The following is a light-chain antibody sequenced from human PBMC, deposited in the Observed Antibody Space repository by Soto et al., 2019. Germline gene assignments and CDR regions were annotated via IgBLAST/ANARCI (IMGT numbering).Light chain of an antibody. Sequence: DIQLTQSPSSLSASVGDRVTITCRASQGISNFLAWYQQKPGKVPKLLIYAASTLQSGVPSRFGGSGSGTEFTLTISSLQPADVATYYCQTYNSAPQATFGQGTRLEIK. CDR2: AAS. J-gene: IGKJ5*01. CDR1: QGISNF. V-gene: IGKV1-27*01. CDR3: QTYNSAPQAT.